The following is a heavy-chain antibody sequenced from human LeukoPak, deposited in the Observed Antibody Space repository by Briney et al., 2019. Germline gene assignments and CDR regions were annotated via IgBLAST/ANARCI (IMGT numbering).Heavy chain of an antibody. CDR1: GFTFDDYA. D-gene: IGHD6-13*01. CDR2: ISWNSGSI. CDR3: AKDRRSSSFSPLDY. V-gene: IGHV3-9*01. J-gene: IGHJ4*02. Sequence: GRSLRLSCAASGFTFDDYAMHWVRQAPGKGLEWVSGISWNSGSIGYADSVKGRFTISRDNAKNSLYLQMNSLRAEDTALYYCAKDRRSSSFSPLDYWGQGTLVTVSS.